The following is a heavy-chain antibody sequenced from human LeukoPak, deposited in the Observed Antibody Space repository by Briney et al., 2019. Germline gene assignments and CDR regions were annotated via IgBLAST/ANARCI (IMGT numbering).Heavy chain of an antibody. D-gene: IGHD3-10*01. CDR1: GVTLSSYW. CDR2: INSDGSST. CDR3: ARVVSDNYYGSGTYDY. J-gene: IGHJ4*02. Sequence: GGSLRLSCAASGVTLSSYWMHWVRHAPGKGLVWVSRINSDGSSTSYADSGKGRFTISRDNAKNTLYLQINSLRAEDTAVYYCARVVSDNYYGSGTYDYWGQGTLVTVSS. V-gene: IGHV3-74*01.